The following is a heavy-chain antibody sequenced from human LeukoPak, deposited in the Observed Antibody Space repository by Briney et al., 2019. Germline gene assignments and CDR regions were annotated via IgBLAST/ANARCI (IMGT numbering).Heavy chain of an antibody. CDR2: INHREST. J-gene: IGHJ4*02. CDR3: ACDYYGSSI. Sequence: SETLSLTCAVYGGSFSGYYWSWIRQAPGKGLEWIGEINHRESTNYNPSLKSRVTISVDPSKNQFSLKLSSVTAADTAVYYCACDYYGSSIWGQGTLVTVSS. CDR1: GGSFSGYY. V-gene: IGHV4-34*01. D-gene: IGHD3-10*01.